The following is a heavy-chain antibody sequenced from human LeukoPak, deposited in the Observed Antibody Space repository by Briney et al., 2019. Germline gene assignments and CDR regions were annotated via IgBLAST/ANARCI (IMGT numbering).Heavy chain of an antibody. CDR3: ARGSRIVVVPAAILGY. D-gene: IGHD2-2*01. J-gene: IGHJ4*02. CDR2: INAGNGNT. V-gene: IGHV1-3*01. CDR1: GYTFTSYA. Sequence: ASVTVSCTASGYTFTSYAMHWVRQAPGQRLEWMGWINAGNGNTKYSQKFQGRVTITRDTSASTAYMELSSLRSEDMAVYYCARGSRIVVVPAAILGYWGQGTLVTVSS.